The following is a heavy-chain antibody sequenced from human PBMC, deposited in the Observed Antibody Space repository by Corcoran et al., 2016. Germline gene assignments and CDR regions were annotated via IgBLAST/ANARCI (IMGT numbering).Heavy chain of an antibody. CDR2: INHSGSA. CDR3: ARGDSSGWRRSGYGLDV. V-gene: IGHV4-34*01. D-gene: IGHD6-19*01. J-gene: IGHJ6*02. Sequence: QVQLQQWGAGLLKPSETLSLTCAVYGGSFSGYYWSWIRQPPGKGLEWIGEINHSGSANYNPSLKSRVTISVDTSMNQFSLKVSSVTAADTAVYYWARGDSSGWRRSGYGLDVWGHGTTVTVSS. CDR1: GGSFSGYY.